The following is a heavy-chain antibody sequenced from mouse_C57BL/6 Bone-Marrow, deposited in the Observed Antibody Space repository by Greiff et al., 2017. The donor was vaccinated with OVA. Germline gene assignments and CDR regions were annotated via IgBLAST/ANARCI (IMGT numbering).Heavy chain of an antibody. CDR2: IYPGSGST. J-gene: IGHJ2*01. D-gene: IGHD1-1*01. Sequence: QVQLQQPGAELVKPGASVKMSCKASGYTFTSYWITWVKQRPGQGLEWIGDIYPGSGSTNYNEKFKSKATLTVDTSSSTAYMQLSSLTSEDSAVYYCASSITTVVPYYFDDWGQGTTLTVSS. CDR1: GYTFTSYW. V-gene: IGHV1-55*01. CDR3: ASSITTVVPYYFDD.